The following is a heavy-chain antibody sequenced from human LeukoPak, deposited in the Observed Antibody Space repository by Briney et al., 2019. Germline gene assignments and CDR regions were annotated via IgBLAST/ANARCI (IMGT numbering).Heavy chain of an antibody. J-gene: IGHJ4*02. CDR3: ADFGSGSYCFDY. V-gene: IGHV3-23*01. D-gene: IGHD3-10*01. CDR2: ISDSGGKT. Sequence: GGSLRLSCAASGFTVSSNYMSWVRQAPGKGLEWVSHISDSGGKTYYADSVKGRFTISRDNSKNTLYLQMDSLRAEDTAIYYCADFGSGSYCFDYWGQGTLVTVSS. CDR1: GFTVSSNY.